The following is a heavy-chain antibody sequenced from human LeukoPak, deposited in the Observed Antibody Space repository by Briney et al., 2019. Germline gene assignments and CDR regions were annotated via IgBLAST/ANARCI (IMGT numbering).Heavy chain of an antibody. Sequence: SETLSLTCAVYGGSFSGYYWSWLRQPPGQGLEWIGELNLSGSNNYNPSLESGVTISVDTSNNQFFLQLSPVTAADTAVYYCARGCGITIFGAVIIRLRFDPWGQGTLVTVSS. J-gene: IGHJ5*02. V-gene: IGHV4-34*01. D-gene: IGHD3-3*01. CDR2: LNLSGSN. CDR1: GGSFSGYY. CDR3: ARGCGITIFGAVIIRLRFDP.